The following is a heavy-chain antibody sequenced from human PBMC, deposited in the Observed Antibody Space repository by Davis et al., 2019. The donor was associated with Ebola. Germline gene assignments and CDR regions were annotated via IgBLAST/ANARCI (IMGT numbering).Heavy chain of an antibody. J-gene: IGHJ5*02. CDR3: AREKGELGLNWFDP. V-gene: IGHV4-61*01. Sequence: PSETLSLTCTVSGGSISSSSYYWSWIRQPPGKGLEWIGYIYYSGSTYYNPSLKSRVTISVDTSKNQFSLKLSSVTAADTAVYYCAREKGELGLNWFDPWGQGTLVTVSS. CDR1: GGSISSSSYY. D-gene: IGHD7-27*01. CDR2: IYYSGST.